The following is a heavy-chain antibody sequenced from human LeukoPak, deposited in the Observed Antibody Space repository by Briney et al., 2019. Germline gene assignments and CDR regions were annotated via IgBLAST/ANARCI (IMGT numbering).Heavy chain of an antibody. V-gene: IGHV4-34*01. J-gene: IGHJ4*02. CDR3: ARRWLQFKSFDY. D-gene: IGHD5-24*01. Sequence: SETLSLTCAVYGGSFSGYYWSWIRQPPGKGLEWIGEINHSGSTNYNPSLKSRATISVDTSKNQFSLKLSSVTAADTAVYYCARRWLQFKSFDYWGQGTLVTVSS. CDR2: INHSGST. CDR1: GGSFSGYY.